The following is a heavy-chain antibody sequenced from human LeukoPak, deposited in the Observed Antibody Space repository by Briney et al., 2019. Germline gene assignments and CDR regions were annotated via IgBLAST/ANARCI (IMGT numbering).Heavy chain of an antibody. CDR2: INPNSGGT. V-gene: IGHV1-2*02. CDR3: ARDGVRGVIIVLHYYGMDV. J-gene: IGHJ6*02. D-gene: IGHD3-10*01. Sequence: ASVKVSCKASGYTFTGYYMHWGRQAPGQGLEWMGWINPNSGGTNYAQKFQGRVTMTRDTSISTAYMELSRLRSDDTAVYYCARDGVRGVIIVLHYYGMDVWGQGTTVTVSS. CDR1: GYTFTGYY.